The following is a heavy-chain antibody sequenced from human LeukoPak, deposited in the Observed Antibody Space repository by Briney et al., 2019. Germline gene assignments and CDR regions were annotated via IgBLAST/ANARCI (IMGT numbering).Heavy chain of an antibody. V-gene: IGHV3-23*01. CDR1: GFTFSSYG. CDR2: ISGSGGST. Sequence: PGGSLRLSCAASGFTFSSYGMSWVRQAPGKGLEWVSAISGSGGSTYYADSVKGRFTISRDNSKNTLYLQMNSLRAEDTAVYYCARDRWELHTHYFDYWGQGTLVTVSS. CDR3: ARDRWELHTHYFDY. D-gene: IGHD1-26*01. J-gene: IGHJ4*02.